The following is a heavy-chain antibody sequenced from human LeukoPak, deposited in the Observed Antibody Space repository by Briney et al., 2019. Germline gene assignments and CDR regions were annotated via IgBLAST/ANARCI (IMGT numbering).Heavy chain of an antibody. J-gene: IGHJ6*03. CDR1: GGSISSYY. CDR3: ARLLGYCTVTSRSYMDV. D-gene: IGHD2-2*01. CDR2: IYTSGST. V-gene: IGHV4-4*08. Sequence: SETLSLTCTVSGGSISSYYWSWIRQPPEKGLEWIGNIYTSGSTNYNPSLKSRVTISVDTSKSQFSLKLSSVTAADTAVYYCARLLGYCTVTSRSYMDVWGKGTTVTVSS.